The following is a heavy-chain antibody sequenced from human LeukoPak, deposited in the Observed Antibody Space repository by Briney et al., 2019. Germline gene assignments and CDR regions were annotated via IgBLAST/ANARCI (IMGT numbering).Heavy chain of an antibody. Sequence: PGGSLRLSCAASGFTFSSDSMNWVRQAPGKGLEWVSSISSSSSYIYYADSVKGRFTISRDNAKNSLYLQMNSLRAEDTAVYYCARFALKTPPTDWGQGTLVTVSS. V-gene: IGHV3-21*01. CDR3: ARFALKTPPTD. J-gene: IGHJ4*02. CDR1: GFTFSSDS. CDR2: ISSSSSYI.